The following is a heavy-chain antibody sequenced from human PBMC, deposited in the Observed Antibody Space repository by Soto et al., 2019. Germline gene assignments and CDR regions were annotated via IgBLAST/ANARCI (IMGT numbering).Heavy chain of an antibody. V-gene: IGHV2-5*02. CDR1: GFSLTTSAVG. Sequence: QITLKESGPTLVKPTQTLTLTCTFSGFSLTTSAVGVGWIRQPPGKALEWLALLYWDDDNQYSPSLRNRLTLTKDTSKNQVVLTMPNMDPVDTATYYCAHGSGWLFDYWGQGTLVTVSS. J-gene: IGHJ4*02. D-gene: IGHD6-19*01. CDR2: LYWDDDN. CDR3: AHGSGWLFDY.